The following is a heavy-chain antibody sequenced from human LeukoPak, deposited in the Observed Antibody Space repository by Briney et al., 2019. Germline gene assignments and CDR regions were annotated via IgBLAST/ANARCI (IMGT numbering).Heavy chain of an antibody. CDR1: GFTFSSYA. V-gene: IGHV3-23*01. CDR2: ISGSGDST. D-gene: IGHD6-19*01. CDR3: AKRAVAGTGRGFDI. J-gene: IGHJ3*02. Sequence: PGGSLRLSCAASGFTFSSYAMNWVRQAPGKGLEWVSLISGSGDSTDYADSVKGWFTISRDNSKNTLYLQINSLRADDTAVYYCAKRAVAGTGRGFDIWGQGTLVTVSS.